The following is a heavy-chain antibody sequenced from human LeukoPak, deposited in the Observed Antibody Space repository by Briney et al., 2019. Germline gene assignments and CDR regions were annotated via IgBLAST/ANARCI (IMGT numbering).Heavy chain of an antibody. J-gene: IGHJ4*02. CDR3: ARVKQWLVYDY. CDR2: INPNSGGT. V-gene: IGHV1-2*04. CDR1: GYTFSGYY. D-gene: IGHD6-19*01. Sequence: ASVKVSCKASGYTFSGYYMHWVRQAPGQGLEWMGWINPNSGGTNYAQKFQGWVTMTRDTSISTAYMELSRLRSDDTAVYYCARVKQWLVYDYWGQGTLVTVSS.